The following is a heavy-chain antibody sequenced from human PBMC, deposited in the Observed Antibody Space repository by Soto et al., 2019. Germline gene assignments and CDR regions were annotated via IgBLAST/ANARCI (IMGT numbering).Heavy chain of an antibody. J-gene: IGHJ4*02. CDR1: GYTFTSCD. D-gene: IGHD3-9*01. CDR2: MNPNSGNT. CDR3: ARGPNTHTRLRYFDWLSPLYYFDY. V-gene: IGHV1-8*01. Sequence: GASVEVSCKASGYTFTSCDINWVRQATGQGLEWMGWMNPNSGNTGYAQKFQGRVTMTRNTSISTAYIELSSLRSEDTAVYYCARGPNTHTRLRYFDWLSPLYYFDYWGQGTLVTVSS.